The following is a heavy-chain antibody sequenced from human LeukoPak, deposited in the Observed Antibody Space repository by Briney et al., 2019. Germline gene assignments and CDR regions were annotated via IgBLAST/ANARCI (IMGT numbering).Heavy chain of an antibody. CDR3: ARGAIVATIWVDY. D-gene: IGHD5-12*01. V-gene: IGHV1-2*02. CDR2: INPNSGGT. CDR1: GYTFTGYY. J-gene: IGHJ4*02. Sequence: APVKVSCKASGYTFTGYYMHWVRQAPGQGLEWMGWINPNSGGTNYAQKFQGRVTMTRDTSISTAYMELSRLRSDDTAVYYCARGAIVATIWVDYWGQGTLVTVSS.